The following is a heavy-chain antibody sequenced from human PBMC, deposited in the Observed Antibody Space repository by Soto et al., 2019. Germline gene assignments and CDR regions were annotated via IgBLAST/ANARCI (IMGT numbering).Heavy chain of an antibody. CDR2: IYTSGST. D-gene: IGHD5-18*01. CDR3: ARDMDTAMGENFDY. V-gene: IGHV4-4*07. J-gene: IGHJ4*02. CDR1: GGSISSYY. Sequence: SETLSLTCTVSGGSISSYYWSWIRQPAGKGLEWIGRIYTSGSTNYNPSLKSRVTMSVDTSKNQFSLKLSSVTAADTAVYYCARDMDTAMGENFDYWGQGTLVTVSS.